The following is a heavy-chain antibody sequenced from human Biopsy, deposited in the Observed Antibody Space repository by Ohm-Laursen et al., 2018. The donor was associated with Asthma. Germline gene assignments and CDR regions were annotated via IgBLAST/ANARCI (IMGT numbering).Heavy chain of an antibody. J-gene: IGHJ1*01. CDR2: IKHDGSEK. CDR3: ARTFHFWSPYHAEHYQL. D-gene: IGHD3-3*02. CDR1: GFSFSYYW. Sequence: SLRLSCTAPGFSFSYYWMTWVRQVPGKGLEWVANIKHDGSEKNHVDSLKGRFTISRDNAKNSLYLQMNSLRAEDTAVYYCARTFHFWSPYHAEHYQLWGQGTLVTVSS. V-gene: IGHV3-7*01.